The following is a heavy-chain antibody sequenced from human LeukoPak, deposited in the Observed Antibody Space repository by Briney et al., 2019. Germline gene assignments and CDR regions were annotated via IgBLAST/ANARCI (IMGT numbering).Heavy chain of an antibody. CDR1: GGTFSSYA. Sequence: SVRVSCKASGGTFSSYAISWVRQAPGQGLEWMGGIIPIFGTANYAQKFQGRVTITTDESTSTAYMELSSLRSEGTAVYYCARAYCSSTSCYFYMDVWGKGTTVTVSS. CDR2: IIPIFGTA. D-gene: IGHD2-2*01. CDR3: ARAYCSSTSCYFYMDV. J-gene: IGHJ6*03. V-gene: IGHV1-69*05.